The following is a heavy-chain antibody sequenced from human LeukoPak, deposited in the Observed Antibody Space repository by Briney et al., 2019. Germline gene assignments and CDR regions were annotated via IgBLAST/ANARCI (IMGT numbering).Heavy chain of an antibody. Sequence: GSLRLSCAASGFTFSSYSMNWVRPAPGKGLEWVSYISSSSSTIYYADSVKGRFTISRDNAKNSLYVQMNSLRDEDTAVYYCARDYYDSSGYYFGGYWGQGTLVTVSS. D-gene: IGHD3-22*01. CDR3: ARDYYDSSGYYFGGY. CDR2: ISSSSSTI. V-gene: IGHV3-48*02. CDR1: GFTFSSYS. J-gene: IGHJ4*02.